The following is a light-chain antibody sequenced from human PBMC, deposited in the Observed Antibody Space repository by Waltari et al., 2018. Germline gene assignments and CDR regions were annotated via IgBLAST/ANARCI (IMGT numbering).Light chain of an antibody. CDR1: QSVGRS. V-gene: IGKV3-20*01. Sequence: EIVLTQSPGTLSLSPGERATLSCRASQSVGRSLAWYQQKPGQAPRLLIFDASNRATAIPERFGCSGSWTDFSLTISRLEPEDFAVYYCQMYVRLPVTFGQGTKVEIK. CDR2: DAS. CDR3: QMYVRLPVT. J-gene: IGKJ1*01.